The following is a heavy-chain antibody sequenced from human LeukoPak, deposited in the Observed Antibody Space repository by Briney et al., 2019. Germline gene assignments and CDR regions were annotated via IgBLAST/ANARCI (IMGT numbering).Heavy chain of an antibody. V-gene: IGHV1-69*13. CDR2: VIPPFGTA. CDR3: AKEGDTALVTRYLNL. Sequence: VKGSCKASGVTLGSYVISWVRQAPGQGLEWMGGVIPPFGTAHYAQKFQGRLTITADDSTSTVYMEMSSLTSEDTAMYYCAKEGDTALVTRYLNLWGRGTLVTVSA. J-gene: IGHJ2*01. D-gene: IGHD5-18*01. CDR1: GVTLGSYV.